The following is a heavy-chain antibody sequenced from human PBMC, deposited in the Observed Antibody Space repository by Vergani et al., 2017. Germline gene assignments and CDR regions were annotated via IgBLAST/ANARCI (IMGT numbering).Heavy chain of an antibody. CDR2: IYTSGST. D-gene: IGHD2-2*01. Sequence: QVQLQESGPGLVKPSQTLSLTCTVSGGSISSGSYYWSWLRQPAGKGLEWIGRIYTSGSTNYNPSLKSRVTISVDTSKNQFSLKLSSVTAADTAVYYCARGGQIVPAAISLYYYYGMDVWGQGTTVTVSS. V-gene: IGHV4-61*02. J-gene: IGHJ6*02. CDR3: ARGGQIVPAAISLYYYYGMDV. CDR1: GGSISSGSYY.